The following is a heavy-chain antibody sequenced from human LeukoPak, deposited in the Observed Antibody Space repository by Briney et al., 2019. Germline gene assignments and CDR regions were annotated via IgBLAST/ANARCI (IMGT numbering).Heavy chain of an antibody. V-gene: IGHV3-30-3*01. Sequence: PGGSLRLSCAASGFTFSSYAMHWVRQAPGKGLEWVAVISYDGSNKYYADSVKGRFTISRDNSKNTLYLQMNSLRAEDTAVYYCARVRLGLGYYYYYDMDVWGQGTTVTVSS. D-gene: IGHD1-26*01. J-gene: IGHJ6*02. CDR2: ISYDGSNK. CDR1: GFTFSSYA. CDR3: ARVRLGLGYYYYYDMDV.